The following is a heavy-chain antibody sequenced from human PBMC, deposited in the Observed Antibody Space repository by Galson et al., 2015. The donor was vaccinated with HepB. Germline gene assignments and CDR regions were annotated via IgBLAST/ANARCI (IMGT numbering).Heavy chain of an antibody. V-gene: IGHV3-23*01. D-gene: IGHD3-22*01. J-gene: IGHJ4*02. CDR1: YA. CDR3: TKDPLPSNGFHGYFDY. Sequence: YAMSWVRQALGKGLEWVSAISDSGGSTYYADSVKGRFTISRDNSKNTLFLQMNSLRVEDTAVYYCTKDPLPSNGFHGYFDYWGQGTLVTVSS. CDR2: ISDSGGST.